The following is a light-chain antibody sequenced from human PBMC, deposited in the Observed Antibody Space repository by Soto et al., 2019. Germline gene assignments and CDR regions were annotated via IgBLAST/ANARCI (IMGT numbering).Light chain of an antibody. J-gene: IGLJ1*01. V-gene: IGLV2-14*03. CDR2: DVN. Sequence: QSALTQPASVSGSPGQSITISCTGTSNDVGAYDYVSWYQQHPGKAPKLMIYDVNNRPSGVSSRFSGSKSGNTASLTISELQAEDEGDYYCNSYTSSNSYVFGGGTKVTVL. CDR1: SNDVGAYDY. CDR3: NSYTSSNSYV.